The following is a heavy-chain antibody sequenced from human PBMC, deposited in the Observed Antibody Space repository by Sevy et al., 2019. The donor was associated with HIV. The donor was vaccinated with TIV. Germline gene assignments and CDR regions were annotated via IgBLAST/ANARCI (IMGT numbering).Heavy chain of an antibody. CDR2: ISASGDHT. CDR3: AIEGTHRRRDY. CDR1: GFTFSSQA. J-gene: IGHJ4*02. V-gene: IGHV3-23*01. Sequence: GGSLRLSCAASGFTFSSQAMSWVRQSPGKGQKWVSIISASGDHTYYADSVQGRFTISRDNSKNTLYLQMNGLRAEDTAVYYCAIEGTHRRRDYGGRGTLVTVSS.